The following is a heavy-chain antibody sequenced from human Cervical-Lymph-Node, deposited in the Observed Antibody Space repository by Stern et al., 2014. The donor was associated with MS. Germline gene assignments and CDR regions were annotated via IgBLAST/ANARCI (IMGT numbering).Heavy chain of an antibody. CDR2: ISNNSTHT. D-gene: IGHD4-17*01. Sequence: EVQLEESGGGLVKPGESLRLSCDASGFTFSHYSINWVRQAPGKGLEWISSISNNSTHTSHADSVEGRFTISRDSAKDSVSLHMVSLRAEDTAVYYCARARVGDYARSPHLDSWGQGTLVTVSS. CDR3: ARARVGDYARSPHLDS. CDR1: GFTFSHYS. J-gene: IGHJ4*02. V-gene: IGHV3-21*01.